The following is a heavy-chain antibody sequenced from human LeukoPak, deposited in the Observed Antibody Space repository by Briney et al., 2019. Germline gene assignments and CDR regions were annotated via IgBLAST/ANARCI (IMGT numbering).Heavy chain of an antibody. CDR1: GFTFSSHA. CDR2: VSGSGDST. J-gene: IGHJ4*02. V-gene: IGHV3-23*01. CDR3: AKSDCSSIYCYVLDY. Sequence: VGSLRLSCAGSGFTFSSHAMSWVRQAPGKGLEWVSAVSGSGDSTYYADSVKGRFTISRDYSKNTLFLQMNSLRAEDTALYYCAKSDCSSIYCYVLDYWGQGTLVTVSS. D-gene: IGHD2-2*01.